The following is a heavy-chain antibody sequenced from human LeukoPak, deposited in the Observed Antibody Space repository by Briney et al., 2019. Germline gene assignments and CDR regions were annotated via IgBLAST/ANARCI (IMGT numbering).Heavy chain of an antibody. Sequence: PGRSLRLSCAASGFTFSSYAMHWVRQAPGRGLEGGAVISYDGSNKYYADSVKGRFTISRDNSKNTLYLQMNSLRAEDTAVYYCARDLTRKAGYDYVWGSYRRDDYWGQGTLVTVSS. CDR1: GFTFSSYA. CDR3: ARDLTRKAGYDYVWGSYRRDDY. D-gene: IGHD3-16*02. J-gene: IGHJ4*02. V-gene: IGHV3-30-3*01. CDR2: ISYDGSNK.